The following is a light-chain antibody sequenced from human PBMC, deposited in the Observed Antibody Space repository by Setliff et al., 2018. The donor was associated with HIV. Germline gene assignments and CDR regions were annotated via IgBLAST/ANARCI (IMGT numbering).Light chain of an antibody. CDR3: STWGYSLSAHV. Sequence: QSVLTQEASVSGTVGQKVTLSCTGNNNIGSYVVGWYQQISHGAPKTVVFGNSPPSGIPDRFSGSKSGTTASLTISGLQPEDEADYYCSTWGYSLSAHVFGGGTK. CDR1: NNIGSYV. CDR2: GNS. V-gene: IGLV1-44*01. J-gene: IGLJ3*02.